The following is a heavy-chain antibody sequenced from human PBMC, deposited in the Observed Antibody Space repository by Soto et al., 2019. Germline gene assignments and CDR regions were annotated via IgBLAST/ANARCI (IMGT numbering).Heavy chain of an antibody. CDR3: ARLPVTTSGYYYYYYVGV. CDR1: GYSFTSYW. CDR2: IYPGDSDT. V-gene: IGHV5-51*01. Sequence: GESLKISCKGSGYSFTSYWIGWVRQMPGKGLEWMGIIYPGDSDTRYSPSFQGQVTISADKSISTAYLQWSSLKASDTAMYYCARLPVTTSGYYYYYYVGVWGKGTTVTVSS. D-gene: IGHD4-4*01. J-gene: IGHJ6*03.